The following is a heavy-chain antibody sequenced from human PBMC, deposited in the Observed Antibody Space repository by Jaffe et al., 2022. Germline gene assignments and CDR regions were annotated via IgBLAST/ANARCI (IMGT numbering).Heavy chain of an antibody. CDR1: GFTFGDYA. D-gene: IGHD5-12*01. CDR3: TRSLEWLRWGGFDY. V-gene: IGHV3-49*03. J-gene: IGHJ4*02. CDR2: IRSKAYGGTT. Sequence: EVQLVESGGGLVQPGRSLRLSCTASGFTFGDYAMSWFRQAPGKGLEWVGFIRSKAYGGTTEYAASVKGRFTISRDDSKSIAYLQMNSLKTEDTAVYYCTRSLEWLRWGGFDYWGQGTLVTVSS.